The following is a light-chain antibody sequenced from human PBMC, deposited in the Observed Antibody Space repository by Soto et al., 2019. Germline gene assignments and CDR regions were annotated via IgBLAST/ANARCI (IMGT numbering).Light chain of an antibody. J-gene: IGLJ1*01. Sequence: SVVTPPSPLSGSPGQSLTLSPPGNNSDGGGYNYVSWYQQHPGKAPKLMIYDVSNRPSGVSNRFSGSKSGNTASLTISGLQAEDEADYYCSSYTSSSTPYVFGTGTKVTVL. V-gene: IGLV2-14*01. CDR1: NSDGGGYNY. CDR3: SSYTSSSTPYV. CDR2: DVS.